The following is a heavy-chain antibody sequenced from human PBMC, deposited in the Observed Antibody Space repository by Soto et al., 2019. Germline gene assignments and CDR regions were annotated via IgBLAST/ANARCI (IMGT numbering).Heavy chain of an antibody. CDR2: IYFSGST. V-gene: IGHV4-39*01. CDR3: ARRDHESSGSHFDS. J-gene: IGHJ4*02. D-gene: IGHD3-22*01. CDR1: SGSISSSSYY. Sequence: SETLSLTCTVSSGSISSSSYYWGWIRQPPGKGLEWVGSIYFSGSTHYNPSLKSRVTISVDTSKNQFSLKLSSVTAADTAVYYCARRDHESSGSHFDSWGQGTLVTVSS.